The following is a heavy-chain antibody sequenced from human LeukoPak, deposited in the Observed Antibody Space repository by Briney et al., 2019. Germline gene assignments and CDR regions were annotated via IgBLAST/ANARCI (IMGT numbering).Heavy chain of an antibody. CDR3: ARFSAHQLRSGYYYYMDV. CDR1: GGSIRSYY. V-gene: IGHV4-59*01. Sequence: SETLSLTCTVSGGSIRSYYWSWVRQPPGKGLEYIGHIYYTGSTDYNPSLKSRVTMSLDTSKNQFFLKLSSVTAADTAVYSCARFSAHQLRSGYYYYMDVWGKGTTVTVSS. CDR2: IYYTGST. D-gene: IGHD2-2*01. J-gene: IGHJ6*03.